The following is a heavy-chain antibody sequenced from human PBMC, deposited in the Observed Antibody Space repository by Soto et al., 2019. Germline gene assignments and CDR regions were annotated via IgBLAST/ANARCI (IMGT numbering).Heavy chain of an antibody. CDR1: GFIFTTYA. CDR2: ISGSGGST. V-gene: IGHV3-23*01. Sequence: EVQLLESGGGLVQPGGSLRLSCAASGFIFTTYAMTWVRQAPGKGLEWVSTISGSGGSTYYADSVKGRFTVSRDKSKNTLYLQMNSLRAEDTAVYYCAKDRAYSGFDGGFDALDFWGQGTMVTVFS. J-gene: IGHJ3*01. D-gene: IGHD5-12*01. CDR3: AKDRAYSGFDGGFDALDF.